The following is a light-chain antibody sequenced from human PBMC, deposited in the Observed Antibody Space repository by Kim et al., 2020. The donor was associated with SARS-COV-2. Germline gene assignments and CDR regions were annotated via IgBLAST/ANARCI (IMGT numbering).Light chain of an antibody. CDR2: LTS. J-gene: IGKJ2*01. Sequence: EIVLTQSPGTLSLSPGERATLSCRASQSVSSDYLAWYQQKPGQAPRLLIYLTSIRVTGIPDRFSGSGSGTDFTLTISRLEPEDFAVYYCQQYGSSPYTFGRGTKLEIK. V-gene: IGKV3-20*01. CDR1: QSVSSDY. CDR3: QQYGSSPYT.